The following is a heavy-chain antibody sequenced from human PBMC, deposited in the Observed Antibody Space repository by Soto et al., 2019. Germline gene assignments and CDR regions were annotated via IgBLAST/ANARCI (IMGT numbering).Heavy chain of an antibody. V-gene: IGHV1-2*02. CDR1: GYTFTGYY. D-gene: IGHD3-3*01. J-gene: IGHJ6*02. CDR2: INSNSGGT. Sequence: GASVKVSCKASGYTFTGYYMHWVRQAPGQKLEWMGWINSNSGGTNYAQKFQGRVSMTRVTSISTAYMELTGLTSDDTAVYYWARERIRFSAGGMDVWGQGTTVTVSS. CDR3: ARERIRFSAGGMDV.